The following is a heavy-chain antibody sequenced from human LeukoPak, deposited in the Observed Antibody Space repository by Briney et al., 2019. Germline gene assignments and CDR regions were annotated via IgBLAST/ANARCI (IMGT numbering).Heavy chain of an antibody. CDR3: ASLLVDPYFDF. Sequence: GGSLRLSCAASGFTFSSYAMSWVRQAPGKGLEWVSAISGSGGSTYYADSVKGRFTISRDNSKNALYLQMNSLRGEDTAVYYCASLLVDPYFDFGGRGTLVSVSS. CDR2: ISGSGGST. D-gene: IGHD5-24*01. CDR1: GFTFSSYA. J-gene: IGHJ4*02. V-gene: IGHV3-23*01.